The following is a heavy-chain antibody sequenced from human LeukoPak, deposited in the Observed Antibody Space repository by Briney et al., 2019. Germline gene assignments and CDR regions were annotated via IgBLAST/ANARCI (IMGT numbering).Heavy chain of an antibody. CDR3: ARGTRFLSNPPFDY. Sequence: SQTLSLTCTVSGGSISSGSYYWSWIRQPAGKGLEWIGRIYTSGSTNYNPSLKSRVTISVDTSKNQFSLKLSSVTAAGTAVYYCARGTRFLSNPPFDYWGQGTLVTVSS. D-gene: IGHD3-10*01. V-gene: IGHV4-61*02. CDR1: GGSISSGSYY. J-gene: IGHJ4*02. CDR2: IYTSGST.